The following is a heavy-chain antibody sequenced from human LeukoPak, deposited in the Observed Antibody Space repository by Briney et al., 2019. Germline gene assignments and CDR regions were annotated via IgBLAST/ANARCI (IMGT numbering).Heavy chain of an antibody. D-gene: IGHD2-8*01. V-gene: IGHV3-7*03. J-gene: IGHJ4*02. CDR3: ANEEWYRFDY. CDR1: GFTFTGYW. Sequence: GSLRLSCAASGFTFTGYWMSWVRQAPGKGLEWVANINEDGSIKYYVDSVKGRFTISRDNAKNSLYLQMNSLRAEDTALYYCANEEWYRFDYWGQGTLVTVPS. CDR2: INEDGSIK.